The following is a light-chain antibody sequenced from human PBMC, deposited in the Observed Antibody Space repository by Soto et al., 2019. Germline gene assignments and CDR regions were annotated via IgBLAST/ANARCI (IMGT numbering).Light chain of an antibody. CDR2: LGS. Sequence: DIVMTQSPLSLPVTPGEPASISCRSSQSLLHSNGYNYLDWYLQKPGQSPQLLIYLGSNRASGVPDRFCGSGSGTDFTLKSSRVEAEDVGVYYCMQALQAPYTFGQGTKLELK. J-gene: IGKJ2*01. V-gene: IGKV2-28*01. CDR1: QSLLHSNGYNY. CDR3: MQALQAPYT.